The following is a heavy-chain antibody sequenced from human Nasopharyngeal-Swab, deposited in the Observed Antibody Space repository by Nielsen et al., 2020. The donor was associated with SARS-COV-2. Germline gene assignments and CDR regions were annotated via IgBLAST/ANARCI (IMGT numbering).Heavy chain of an antibody. V-gene: IGHV1-18*01. CDR2: INTYNGDT. J-gene: IGHJ6*03. CDR3: ARGKYYHGSGGYYLGFLYHYMDV. D-gene: IGHD3-10*01. Sequence: WVRQAPGQGLEWMGWINTYNGDTNYAQKLQGRVTMTTDTSTGTAYMELRSLRSDDTAVYYCARGKYYHGSGGYYLGFLYHYMDVWGKGTTVTRLL.